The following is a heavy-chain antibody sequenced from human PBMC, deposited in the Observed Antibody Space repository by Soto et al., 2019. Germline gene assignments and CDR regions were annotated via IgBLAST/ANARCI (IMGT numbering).Heavy chain of an antibody. D-gene: IGHD6-6*01. Sequence: PGGSLRLSCAASGFTFSTYSMNWVRQAPGRGLEWVSSISSSSSYIYYADSVKGRFTISRDNAKNSLYLQMNSLRAEDTAVYYCARDLEAARPRDAFDIWGQGTMVTVSS. V-gene: IGHV3-21*01. CDR2: ISSSSSYI. CDR3: ARDLEAARPRDAFDI. CDR1: GFTFSTYS. J-gene: IGHJ3*02.